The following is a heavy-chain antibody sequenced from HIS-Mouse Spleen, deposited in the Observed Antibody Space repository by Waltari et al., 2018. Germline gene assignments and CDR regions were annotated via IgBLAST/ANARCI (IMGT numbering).Heavy chain of an antibody. CDR1: ADSFTGYY. Sequence: QVQLVQSGAEVKKPGAPVKVSCSASADSFTGYYMPWARQAPGQGLEWMGWINPNSGGTNYAQKFQGRVTMTRDTSISTAYMELSRLRSDDTAVYYCAVVLLFFDPWGQGTLVTVSS. CDR2: INPNSGGT. D-gene: IGHD3-10*01. CDR3: AVVLLFFDP. V-gene: IGHV1-2*02. J-gene: IGHJ5*02.